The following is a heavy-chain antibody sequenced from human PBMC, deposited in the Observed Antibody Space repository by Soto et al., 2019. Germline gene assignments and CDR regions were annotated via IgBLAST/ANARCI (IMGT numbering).Heavy chain of an antibody. V-gene: IGHV3-48*03. Sequence: PGGSLRLSCAASGFTFSSYEINWVRQAPGKGLEWLSYISTSGNNVFYADSVKGRFTLSRDNAKNSVFLQMNSLRAEDTAIYYCVRERYCTSTSCLDKRFDYWGQGTLVTVSS. CDR3: VRERYCTSTSCLDKRFDY. J-gene: IGHJ4*02. CDR2: ISTSGNNV. CDR1: GFTFSSYE. D-gene: IGHD2-2*01.